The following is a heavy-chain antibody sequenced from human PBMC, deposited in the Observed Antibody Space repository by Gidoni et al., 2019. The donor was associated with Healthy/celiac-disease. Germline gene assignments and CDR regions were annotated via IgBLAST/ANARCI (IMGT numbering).Heavy chain of an antibody. V-gene: IGHV3-30*02. Sequence: QVQLVASGGGVVQPGGSLRLSCAASGFTFSSYGMHWVRQAPGKGLEWVAFIRYDGSNKYYADSVKGRFTISRDNSKNTLYLQMNSLRAEDTAVYYCAKDLYYDILTGYNYDYGMDVWGQGTTVTVSS. CDR2: IRYDGSNK. D-gene: IGHD3-9*01. CDR3: AKDLYYDILTGYNYDYGMDV. CDR1: GFTFSSYG. J-gene: IGHJ6*02.